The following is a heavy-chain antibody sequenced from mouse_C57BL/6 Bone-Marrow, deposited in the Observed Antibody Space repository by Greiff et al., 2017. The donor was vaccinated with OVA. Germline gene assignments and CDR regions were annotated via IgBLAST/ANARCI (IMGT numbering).Heavy chain of an antibody. CDR1: GFNIKDDY. V-gene: IGHV14-4*01. Sequence: VQLKQSGAELVRPGASVKLSCTASGFNIKDDYMHWVKQRPEQGLEWIGWIDPENGDTEYASKFQGKATITADTSSNTAYLQLSSLTSEDTAVYYCTTNYRDYYAMDYWGQGTSVTVSS. D-gene: IGHD2-12*01. J-gene: IGHJ4*01. CDR3: TTNYRDYYAMDY. CDR2: IDPENGDT.